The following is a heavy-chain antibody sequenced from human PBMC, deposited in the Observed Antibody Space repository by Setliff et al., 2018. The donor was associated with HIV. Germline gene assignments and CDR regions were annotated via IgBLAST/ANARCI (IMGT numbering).Heavy chain of an antibody. CDR3: ARGHEWLRN. D-gene: IGHD5-12*01. V-gene: IGHV4-59*01. CDR1: GDSIRNDY. CDR2: IPYTGGT. Sequence: KPSETLSLTCTVSGDSIRNDYWTWIRQSPEKGLEWIAYIPYTGGTNYNPSIKSRVTLSLDASKNQISLKLRSVIAADTAMYYCARGHEWLRNWGQGTLVTVSS. J-gene: IGHJ4*02.